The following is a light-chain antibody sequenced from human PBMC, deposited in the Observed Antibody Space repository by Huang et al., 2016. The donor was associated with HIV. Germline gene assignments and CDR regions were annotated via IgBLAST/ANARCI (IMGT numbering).Light chain of an antibody. Sequence: DIQVTQSPSSLPASVGDRVTITCRSSQSISIYLNWYQQKPGKAPKLLIYAASSLQSGVPSRFSGSGSGTDFTLTISSLQPEDYATYYCQQSYGTLWTFGQGTKVEIK. V-gene: IGKV1-39*01. CDR3: QQSYGTLWT. J-gene: IGKJ1*01. CDR1: QSISIY. CDR2: AAS.